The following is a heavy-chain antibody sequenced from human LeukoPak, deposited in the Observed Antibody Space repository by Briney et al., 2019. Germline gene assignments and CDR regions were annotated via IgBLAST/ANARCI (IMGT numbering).Heavy chain of an antibody. CDR1: GFTFDDYA. CDR3: AKDMVVGATTGAFDI. J-gene: IGHJ3*02. CDR2: ISWNSGSI. D-gene: IGHD1-26*01. Sequence: PGGSLRLSCAASGFTFDDYAMHWVRQAPGKGLEWVSGISWNSGSIGFADSVKGRFTISRDNAKNSLYLQMNSLRAEDTALYYCAKDMVVGATTGAFDIWGQGTMVTVSS. V-gene: IGHV3-9*01.